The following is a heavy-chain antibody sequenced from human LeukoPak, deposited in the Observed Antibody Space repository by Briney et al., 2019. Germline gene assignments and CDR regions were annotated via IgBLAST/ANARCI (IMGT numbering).Heavy chain of an antibody. V-gene: IGHV3-23*01. CDR1: GFTFSNYA. D-gene: IGHD3-22*01. J-gene: IGHJ4*02. CDR3: AKDRGRYYDSSGYYWGYYFDS. Sequence: PGGSLRLSCAASGFTFSNYAVNWVRQAPGKGLEWVSTITDSGGSTFYADSVKGRFTISRDNSMDTLYLQMSSLRAEDTAVYYCAKDRGRYYDSSGYYWGYYFDSWGQGILVTVST. CDR2: ITDSGGST.